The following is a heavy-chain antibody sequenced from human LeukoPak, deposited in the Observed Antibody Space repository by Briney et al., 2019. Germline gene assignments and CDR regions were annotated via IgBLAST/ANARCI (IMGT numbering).Heavy chain of an antibody. Sequence: GGSLRLSCAASGFTFSSYAMNWVRQAPGKGLEWVSAISGSGSNTYYADSVKGRFTISRDNSKNTLYLQMNSLRAEDTAVYYCAKKIDSGSYPLDYWGQGTLVTISS. CDR2: ISGSGSNT. CDR1: GFTFSSYA. D-gene: IGHD3-10*01. CDR3: AKKIDSGSYPLDY. J-gene: IGHJ4*02. V-gene: IGHV3-23*01.